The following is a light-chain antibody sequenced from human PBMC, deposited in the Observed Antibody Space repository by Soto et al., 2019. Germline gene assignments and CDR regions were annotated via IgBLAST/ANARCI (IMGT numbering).Light chain of an antibody. CDR3: QQRTDWSPYT. CDR2: DAS. J-gene: IGKJ2*01. CDR1: QTVGTS. V-gene: IGKV3-11*01. Sequence: EIVLTQSPVTLSLSPGERATVSCRASQTVGTSLAWYQHKPGQAPRLLIYDASNRTTGIPIRFSGGGSGTDFTLTLSSLEPEDFAIYYCQQRTDWSPYTFGQGTNVEV.